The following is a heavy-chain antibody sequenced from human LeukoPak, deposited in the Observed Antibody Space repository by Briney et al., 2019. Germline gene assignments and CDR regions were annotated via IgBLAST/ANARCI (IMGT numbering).Heavy chain of an antibody. Sequence: GGSLRLSYAASGVTVNNIYMSWVRQAPGKGLEWVSFIYSGGNTYYAASVKSRFTISRDNSKNTLYLQMNSLRAEDTAVYYCARGGGDCYSCVFDIWGQGTRVTVSS. CDR1: GVTVNNIY. D-gene: IGHD2-21*02. CDR3: ARGGGDCYSCVFDI. CDR2: IYSGGNT. J-gene: IGHJ3*02. V-gene: IGHV3-66*01.